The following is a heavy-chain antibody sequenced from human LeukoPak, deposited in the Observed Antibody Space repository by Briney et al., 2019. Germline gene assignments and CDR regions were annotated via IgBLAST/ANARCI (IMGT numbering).Heavy chain of an antibody. V-gene: IGHV3-15*01. D-gene: IGHD2-2*01. J-gene: IGHJ4*02. CDR1: GFTFSSYA. CDR3: ARGFCSSTSCYQGPFDF. CDR2: IKNKTNGGTT. Sequence: GGSLRLSCAASGFTFSSYAMSWVRQAPGKGLEWVGHIKNKTNGGTTDYAAPVKGRFIISRDDSKNTLYLQMNSLRTEDTAVYYCARGFCSSTSCYQGPFDFWGQGTLVTVSS.